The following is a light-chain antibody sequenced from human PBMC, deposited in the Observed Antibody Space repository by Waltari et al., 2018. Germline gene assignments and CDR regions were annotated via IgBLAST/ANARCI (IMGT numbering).Light chain of an antibody. CDR3: QQRSNWPPIT. Sequence: EIVLTQSPATLSLSPGERATLSCRTSQSVSHYLAWYQQKPGQAPRLLIYDASSRATGIPARFSGSGSGTDFTLTISSLEPEDFAVYYCQQRSNWPPITFGQGTRLEIQ. CDR1: QSVSHY. J-gene: IGKJ5*01. CDR2: DAS. V-gene: IGKV3-11*01.